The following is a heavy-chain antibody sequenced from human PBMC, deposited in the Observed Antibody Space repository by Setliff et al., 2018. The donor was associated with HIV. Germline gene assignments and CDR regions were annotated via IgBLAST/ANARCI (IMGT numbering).Heavy chain of an antibody. Sequence: SETLSLTCAVYGGSFSGYYWTWIRQPPGRGLEWIGEINHSGSTNYNPSLKSRVTMSVDTSKNQFSLKLSSVTAADTAVFYCARAPTGYSSIWYRNGLTYYNYMDVWGKGTKVTVSS. CDR3: ARAPTGYSSIWYRNGLTYYNYMDV. V-gene: IGHV4-34*01. CDR1: GGSFSGYY. CDR2: INHSGST. D-gene: IGHD6-13*01. J-gene: IGHJ6*03.